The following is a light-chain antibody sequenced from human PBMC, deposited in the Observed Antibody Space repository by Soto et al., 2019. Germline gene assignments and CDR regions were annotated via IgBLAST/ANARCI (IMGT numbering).Light chain of an antibody. Sequence: QSVLTQPASVSGSPGQSITISCTGTSSDFGGYNYVSWYQQHPGKAPKLMFYDFINRLSGVSNRFSGSKSGNTASLTISWLQAEDEADYYCSSYTSSSTYVFGTGTKVTVL. CDR3: SSYTSSSTYV. J-gene: IGLJ1*01. CDR2: DFI. V-gene: IGLV2-14*01. CDR1: SSDFGGYNY.